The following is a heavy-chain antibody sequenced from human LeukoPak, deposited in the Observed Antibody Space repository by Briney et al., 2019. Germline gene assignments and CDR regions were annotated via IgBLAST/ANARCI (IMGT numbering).Heavy chain of an antibody. J-gene: IGHJ5*02. CDR2: IRGSGGST. D-gene: IGHD6-19*01. Sequence: GGSLRLSCAASGFTFSSYAMSWVRQPLGNGLEWVSAIRGSGGSTSYADSVKGRLTPSRDNSKHTLYLQMNSQIAAHTGVYYCAKDKSGWYNWFDPWGQGTLVTVSS. CDR1: GFTFSSYA. V-gene: IGHV3-23*01. CDR3: AKDKSGWYNWFDP.